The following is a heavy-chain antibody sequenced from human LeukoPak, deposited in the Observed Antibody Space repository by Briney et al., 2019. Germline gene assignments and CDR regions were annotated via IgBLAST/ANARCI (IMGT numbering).Heavy chain of an antibody. Sequence: GASVKVSCKASGYTFTSYYMHWVRQAPGQGLEWMGIINPNGGSTSYAQKFQGRVTMTRDTSTSTVYMELSSLRSEDTAVYYCARAPSATTIFGVVTTDYWGQGTLVTVSS. CDR2: INPNGGST. D-gene: IGHD3-3*01. J-gene: IGHJ4*02. CDR3: ARAPSATTIFGVVTTDY. CDR1: GYTFTSYY. V-gene: IGHV1-46*01.